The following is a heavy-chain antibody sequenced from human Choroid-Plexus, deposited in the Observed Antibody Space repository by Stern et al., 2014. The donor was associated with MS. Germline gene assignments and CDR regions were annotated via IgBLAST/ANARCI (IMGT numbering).Heavy chain of an antibody. J-gene: IGHJ3*02. CDR3: ARQPDRGLNDGFDI. CDR1: GASISGGTYY. V-gene: IGHV4-31*03. CDR2: IYFSDDT. D-gene: IGHD1-14*01. Sequence: QVQLQESGPGRVKPSETLSLTCTVSGASISGGTYYWSWIRQHPGKGLEWIGYIYFSDDTKYNPSLKSRVSISEDTSKNQYSLKLNSVTAADTAVYFCARQPDRGLNDGFDIWGPGTMVTVSA.